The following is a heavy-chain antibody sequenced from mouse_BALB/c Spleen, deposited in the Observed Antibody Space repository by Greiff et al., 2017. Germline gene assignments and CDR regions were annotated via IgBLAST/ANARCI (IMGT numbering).Heavy chain of an antibody. V-gene: IGHV3-2*02. D-gene: IGHD2-1*01. CDR1: GYSITSDYA. CDR3: AIYGNYAWFAY. Sequence: EVKLMESGPGLVKPSQSLSLTCTVTGYSITSDYAWNWIRQFPGNKLEWMGYISYSGSTSYNPSLKSRISITRDTSKNQFFLQLNSVTTEDTATYYCAIYGNYAWFAYWGQGTLVTVSA. CDR2: ISYSGST. J-gene: IGHJ3*01.